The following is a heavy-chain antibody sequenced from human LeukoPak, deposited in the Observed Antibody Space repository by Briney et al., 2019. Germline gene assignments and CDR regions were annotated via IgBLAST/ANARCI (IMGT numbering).Heavy chain of an antibody. CDR3: ARGRIAMAGTAPDY. CDR1: GYTFTVYY. V-gene: IGHV1-2*02. J-gene: IGHJ4*02. D-gene: IGHD6-19*01. Sequence: ASVKVSCKACGYTFTVYYMHWVRQAPGQGLEWMGWINPNSGGTNYAQKFQGRVTMTRDTSISTAYMELSRLRSDDSAVYYSARGRIAMAGTAPDYWGQGTLVTVSS. CDR2: INPNSGGT.